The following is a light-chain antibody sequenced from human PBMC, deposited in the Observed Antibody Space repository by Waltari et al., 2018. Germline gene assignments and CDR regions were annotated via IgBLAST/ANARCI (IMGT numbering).Light chain of an antibody. J-gene: IGKJ2*01. CDR2: AAS. V-gene: IGKV1-39*01. Sequence: DIQVTQSPSSLSASVGDTVVITCRARQSVATLLNWYQQKPGKAPNLLIYAASSLQSGGPSRFSGSGSGTDFTLTITSLQPEDFASYYCQQSYNIPYTFGQGTKLEIK. CDR3: QQSYNIPYT. CDR1: QSVATL.